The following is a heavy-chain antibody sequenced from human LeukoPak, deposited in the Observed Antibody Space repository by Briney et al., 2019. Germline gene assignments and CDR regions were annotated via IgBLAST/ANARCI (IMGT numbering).Heavy chain of an antibody. V-gene: IGHV4-59*08. J-gene: IGHJ5*02. CDR3: ARQNNWFDP. CDR2: IFHSGNT. CDR1: AGSISGYH. Sequence: SETLSLTCSVSAGSISGYHWSWIRQTPGKGLEWIGYIFHSGNTKYNPSLKSRVIISLDPSKTHFSLELSSLTAADTAVYYRARQNNWFDPWGQGILVTVSS.